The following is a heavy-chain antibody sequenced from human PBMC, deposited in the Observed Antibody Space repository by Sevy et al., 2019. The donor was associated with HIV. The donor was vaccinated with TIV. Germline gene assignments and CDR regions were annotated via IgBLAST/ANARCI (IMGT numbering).Heavy chain of an antibody. J-gene: IGHJ2*01. Sequence: SQTLSLTCAISGDSVSTNSAAWNWIRQSPSRGLEWLGRTYYRSKWFNEYAVPVKSRIIINPDTSKNQLSLQLNSVTPEDTAVYYCARESGTISAGTERYFDLLGRGTLVTVSS. CDR3: ARESGTISAGTERYFDL. CDR2: TYYRSKWFN. CDR1: GDSVSTNSAA. V-gene: IGHV6-1*01. D-gene: IGHD6-13*01.